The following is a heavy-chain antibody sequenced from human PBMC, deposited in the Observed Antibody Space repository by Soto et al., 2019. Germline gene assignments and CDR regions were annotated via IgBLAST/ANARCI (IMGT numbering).Heavy chain of an antibody. CDR1: GYTFTSYG. V-gene: IGHV1-18*01. Sequence: ASVKVSCKASGYTFTSYGISWVRQAPGQGLEWMGWISAYNGNTNYAQKLQGRVTMTTDTSTSTAYMELRSLRSDDTAVYYCARDAVYNWNAYSGYWGQGTLVTVSS. J-gene: IGHJ4*02. CDR2: ISAYNGNT. D-gene: IGHD1-20*01. CDR3: ARDAVYNWNAYSGY.